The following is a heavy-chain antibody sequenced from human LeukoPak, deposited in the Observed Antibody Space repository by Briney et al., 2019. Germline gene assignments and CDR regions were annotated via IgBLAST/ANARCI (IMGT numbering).Heavy chain of an antibody. CDR2: ISADNGNT. CDR3: ARAGAHLTTQLDY. J-gene: IGHJ4*02. D-gene: IGHD4-11*01. CDR1: GYTFTNFG. Sequence: ASVKVSCKASGYTFTNFGITWVRQAPGQGLEWMAWISADNGNTNYAQNVQGRVTMTTDTSTSTAYMELRTSRFDDTAVYYCARAGAHLTTQLDYWGQGTLVTVSS. V-gene: IGHV1-18*01.